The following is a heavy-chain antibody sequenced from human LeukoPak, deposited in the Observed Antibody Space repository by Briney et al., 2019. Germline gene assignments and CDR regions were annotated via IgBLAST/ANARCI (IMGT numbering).Heavy chain of an antibody. J-gene: IGHJ4*02. CDR3: ARHNRGNLQPPVFDY. CDR2: ISGSGGST. D-gene: IGHD5-18*01. CDR1: GFTFSSYA. Sequence: PGGSLRLSCAASGFTFSSYAMSWVRQAPGKGLEWVSAISGSGGSTYYADSVKGRFTISRDNSKNTLYLKMNSLRAEDTAVYYCARHNRGNLQPPVFDYWGQGTLVTVSS. V-gene: IGHV3-23*01.